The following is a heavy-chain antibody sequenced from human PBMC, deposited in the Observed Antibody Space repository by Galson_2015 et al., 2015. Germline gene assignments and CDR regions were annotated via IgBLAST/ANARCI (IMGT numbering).Heavy chain of an antibody. CDR1: GYTSTSYD. D-gene: IGHD3-22*01. Sequence: SVKVSCKASGYTSTSYDINWVRQATGQGLEWMGWMNPNSGNTGYAQKFQGRVTMTRNTSISTAYMELSSLRSEDTAVYYCARARLYYYDSSGYFDYWGQGTLVTVSS. J-gene: IGHJ4*02. CDR3: ARARLYYYDSSGYFDY. CDR2: MNPNSGNT. V-gene: IGHV1-8*01.